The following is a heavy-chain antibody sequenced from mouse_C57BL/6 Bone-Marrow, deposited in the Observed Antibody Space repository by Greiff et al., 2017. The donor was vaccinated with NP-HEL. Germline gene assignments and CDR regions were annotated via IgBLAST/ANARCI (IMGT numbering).Heavy chain of an antibody. CDR3: ARSLPYYGSPFGY. CDR1: GSTFTASW. J-gene: IGHJ3*01. Sequence: QFRLQQPGAGLVRPGPSLRFSCTASGSTFTASWMHWVSQGPGKGLEWMGVIDPFVSYTNYNQKFKGKATLTVDTSSSTAYMQISSLTSEDSAVYYCARSLPYYGSPFGYWGQGTLVTVAA. D-gene: IGHD1-1*01. CDR2: IDPFVSYT. V-gene: IGHV1-59*01.